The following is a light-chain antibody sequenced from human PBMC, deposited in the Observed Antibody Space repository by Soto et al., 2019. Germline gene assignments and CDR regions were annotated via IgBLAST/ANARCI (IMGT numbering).Light chain of an antibody. CDR3: CSYAGSNNFVL. CDR1: SSDVGYYNY. V-gene: IGLV2-8*01. CDR2: EVT. J-gene: IGLJ2*01. Sequence: QSALTQPPSASGSLGQSVTISCTGTSSDVGYYNYVSWYQQHPGKAPKLMIYEVTKRPSGVPDRFSGSKSGNTASLTVSGLQAEDEADYYCCSYAGSNNFVLFGGGTKLTVL.